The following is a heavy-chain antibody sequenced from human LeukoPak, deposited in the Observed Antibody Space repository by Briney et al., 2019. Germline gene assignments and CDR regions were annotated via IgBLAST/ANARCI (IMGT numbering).Heavy chain of an antibody. D-gene: IGHD4-17*01. V-gene: IGHV4-59*01. CDR2: IYYSGST. Sequence: SETLSLTCTVSGGSISSYYWSWIRQPPGKGLEWIGYIYYSGSTNYNPSLKSRVTISVDTSKNQFSLKLSSVTAADTAVYYCARGDGDYPFSYYYYMDVWGKGTTVTISS. CDR3: ARGDGDYPFSYYYYMDV. CDR1: GGSISSYY. J-gene: IGHJ6*03.